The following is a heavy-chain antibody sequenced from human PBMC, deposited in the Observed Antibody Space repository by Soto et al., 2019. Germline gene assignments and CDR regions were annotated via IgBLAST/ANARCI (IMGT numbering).Heavy chain of an antibody. J-gene: IGHJ5*02. CDR2: VYYSGNT. CDR3: ARHRTTYDS. V-gene: IGHV4-59*08. D-gene: IGHD5-12*01. Sequence: QVQLQESGPGLVKPSETLSLTCTVSGGSISSYYWNWIRQPPGKGLEWIGYVYYSGNTNYNPSLKSRVTISIDTSKNQFSLRLSSVTAADTAVYYCARHRTTYDSWGQGTLVTVSS. CDR1: GGSISSYY.